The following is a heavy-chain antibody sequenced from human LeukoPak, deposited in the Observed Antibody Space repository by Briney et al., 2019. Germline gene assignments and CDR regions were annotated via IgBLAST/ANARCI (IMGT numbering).Heavy chain of an antibody. J-gene: IGHJ6*04. CDR2: ITTSTTYI. CDR3: AELGITMIGGV. V-gene: IGHV3-21*01. Sequence: RPGGSLRLSCAASGFTFRSYTMNWVRQAPGKGLEWVSSITTSTTYIYYADSVRGRFTISRDNANNSLYLQMNSLRAEDTAVYYCAELGITMIGGVWGKGTTVTISS. D-gene: IGHD3-10*02. CDR1: GFTFRSYT.